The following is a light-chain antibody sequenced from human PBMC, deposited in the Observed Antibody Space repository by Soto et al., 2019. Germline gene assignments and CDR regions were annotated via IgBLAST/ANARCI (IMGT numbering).Light chain of an antibody. CDR3: QQLDSYPLT. CDR2: AVF. J-gene: IGKJ4*01. V-gene: IGKV1-9*01. Sequence: DIQLTQSPSFLSASVGDRVTITCRASQDISNCLAWFQQKPGRAPKLLIYAVFTLQSGVPSRFSGSGSGAEFTLTISSLQPEDFATYYCQQLDSYPLTFGGGTKVEIK. CDR1: QDISNC.